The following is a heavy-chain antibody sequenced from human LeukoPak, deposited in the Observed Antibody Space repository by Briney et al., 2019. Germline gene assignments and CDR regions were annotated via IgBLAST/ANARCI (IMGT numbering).Heavy chain of an antibody. CDR1: GFTFSTNA. J-gene: IGHJ4*02. CDR3: AKDVGKWESLHFFDY. D-gene: IGHD1-26*01. V-gene: IGHV3-23*01. CDR2: ISGSGAST. Sequence: GGSLRLSCLTSGFTFSTNAMSWVRQALGKGLEWISGISGSGASTYYADSVTGRFTISRDNSRNTLYLQMNSLRGDDTAVYYCAKDVGKWESLHFFDYWGQGTLVTVSS.